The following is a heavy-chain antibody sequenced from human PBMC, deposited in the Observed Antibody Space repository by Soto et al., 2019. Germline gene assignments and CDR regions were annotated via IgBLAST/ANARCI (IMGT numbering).Heavy chain of an antibody. V-gene: IGHV3-23*01. D-gene: IGHD6-13*01. Sequence: GGSLRLSCVASGFSFSSYAMTWIRQAPGRGLEWVSVISGSDGSTYYAHSVKGRFTISRDNSKNTLYLQMNGLRAEDTAVYYCAKDRERDAWYEDYWGQGTLVTVSS. CDR3: AKDRERDAWYEDY. CDR1: GFSFSSYA. J-gene: IGHJ4*02. CDR2: ISGSDGST.